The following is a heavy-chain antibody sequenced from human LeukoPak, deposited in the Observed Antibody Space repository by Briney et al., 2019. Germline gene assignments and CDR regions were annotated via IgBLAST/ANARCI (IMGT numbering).Heavy chain of an antibody. CDR3: ARGGLTIAEATTSWYLDY. CDR1: GFTFSTYG. CDR2: ICHDGSNE. D-gene: IGHD1-26*01. V-gene: IGHV3-33*08. J-gene: IGHJ4*02. Sequence: GGSLRLSCAASGFTFSTYGMHWVRQAQGKGLEWVARICHDGSNENYADSVKGRFTISRDNSRNTLYLRMNSLRGEDTGVYYCARGGLTIAEATTSWYLDYWGEGTLVTVSS.